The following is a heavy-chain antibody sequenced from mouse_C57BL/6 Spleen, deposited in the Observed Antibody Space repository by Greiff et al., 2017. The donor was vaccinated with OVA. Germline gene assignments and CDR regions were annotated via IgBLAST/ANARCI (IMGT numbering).Heavy chain of an antibody. V-gene: IGHV1-59*01. CDR2: IDPSDSYT. D-gene: IGHD1-1*01. CDR3: ARWDGSSFDY. J-gene: IGHJ2*01. CDR1: GYTFTSYW. Sequence: QVQLQQPGAELVRLGTSVKLSCKASGYTFTSYWMHWVKQRPGQGLEWIGVIDPSDSYTNYNQKFKGKATLTVDTSSSTAYMQLSSLTSEDSAVYYCARWDGSSFDYWGQGTTLTVSS.